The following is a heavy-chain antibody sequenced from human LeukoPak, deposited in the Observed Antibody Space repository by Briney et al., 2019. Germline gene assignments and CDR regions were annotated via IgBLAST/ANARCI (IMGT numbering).Heavy chain of an antibody. J-gene: IGHJ4*02. CDR1: GYTFTVYF. CDR3: AKIGSSHDFDY. Sequence: ASVKVSCKASGYTFTVYFIHWVRQAPGQELEWMGRINPNSGATDYAQKFQGRVTMTRDTSISTAYMELSSLKSDDTAVYYCAKIGSSHDFDYWGQGTLITVSS. D-gene: IGHD1-26*01. CDR2: INPNSGAT. V-gene: IGHV1-2*06.